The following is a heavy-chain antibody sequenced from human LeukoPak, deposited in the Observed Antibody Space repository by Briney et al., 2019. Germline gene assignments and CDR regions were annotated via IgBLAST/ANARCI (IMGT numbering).Heavy chain of an antibody. V-gene: IGHV4-59*01. D-gene: IGHD6-13*01. CDR2: IYYSGTT. J-gene: IGHJ4*02. Sequence: DPSETLSLTCAVYGGSFSSYYWSWIRQPPGKGLEWIGYIYYSGTTNYNPSLKSRVTISVDTSKNQFSLKLSSVTAADTAVYYCARGVYIAAAQYGYWGQGTLVTVSS. CDR1: GGSFSSYY. CDR3: ARGVYIAAAQYGY.